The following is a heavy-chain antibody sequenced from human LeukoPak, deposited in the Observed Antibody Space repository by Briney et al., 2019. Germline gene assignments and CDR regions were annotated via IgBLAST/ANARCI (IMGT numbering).Heavy chain of an antibody. D-gene: IGHD3-16*01. CDR2: IRYDGSNK. V-gene: IGHV3-30*02. J-gene: IGHJ6*03. Sequence: PGGSLRLSCAASGFTFSSYGMHWVRQAPGKGLEWVAFIRYDGSNKYYADSVKGQFTISRDNSKNTLYLQMNSLRAEDTAVYYCAKWGSGSITLKSYYYYYYMDVWGKGTTVTISS. CDR1: GFTFSSYG. CDR3: AKWGSGSITLKSYYYYYYMDV.